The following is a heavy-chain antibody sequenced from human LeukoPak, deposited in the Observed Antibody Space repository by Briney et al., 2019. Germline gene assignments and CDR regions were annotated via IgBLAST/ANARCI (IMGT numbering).Heavy chain of an antibody. CDR3: ATLGYSSGREY. D-gene: IGHD6-19*01. V-gene: IGHV4-39*07. CDR1: GGSISSSSYY. CDR2: IYYSGST. Sequence: PSETLSLTCTVSGGSISSSSYYWGWIRQPPGKGLEWIGSIYYSGSTYYNPSLKSRVTISVDTSKNQFSLKLRSVTAADTAVYYCATLGYSSGREYWGQGTLVTVSS. J-gene: IGHJ4*02.